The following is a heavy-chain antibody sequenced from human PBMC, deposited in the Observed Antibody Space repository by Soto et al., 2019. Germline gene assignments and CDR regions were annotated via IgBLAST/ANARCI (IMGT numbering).Heavy chain of an antibody. D-gene: IGHD6-13*01. J-gene: IGHJ6*02. V-gene: IGHV2-70*01. CDR2: IDWDDDK. CDR3: ARISTSTGYSSIYYYGMDV. CDR1: GFSLSTSGMC. Sequence: SGPTLVNPTQTLTLTCTFSGFSLSTSGMCVSWIRQPPGKALEWLALIDWDDDKYYSTSLKTRLTISKDTSKNQVVLTMTNMDPVDTATYYCARISTSTGYSSIYYYGMDVFGQVTTVTVSS.